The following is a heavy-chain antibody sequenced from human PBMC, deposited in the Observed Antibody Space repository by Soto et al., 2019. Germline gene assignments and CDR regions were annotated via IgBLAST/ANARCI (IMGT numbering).Heavy chain of an antibody. Sequence: QLVQSGGEVKTPGASVKVSCRAYGYTFSNHGVSWVRQAPGQGPEWMGWVSAHNGNTKYAEKFQERLTLTTDISASTGYMELRRLRSDDTATYYCARGRREFGVVFVGYVYWGQGTLVTVSP. CDR1: GYTFSNHG. CDR2: VSAHNGNT. V-gene: IGHV1-18*04. D-gene: IGHD3-16*01. CDR3: ARGRREFGVVFVGYVY. J-gene: IGHJ4*02.